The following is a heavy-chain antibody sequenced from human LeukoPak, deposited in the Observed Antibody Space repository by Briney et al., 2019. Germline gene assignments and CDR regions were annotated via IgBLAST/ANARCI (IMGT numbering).Heavy chain of an antibody. J-gene: IGHJ6*02. CDR1: GGSFSGYY. CDR3: ASMGGYYDILTGLFYYYYGMDV. V-gene: IGHV4-34*01. CDR2: INHSGST. D-gene: IGHD3-9*01. Sequence: PSETLSLTCAVYGGSFSGYYWSWIRQPPGKGLEWIGEINHSGSTNYNPSLKSRVTISVDTSKNQFSLKLSSVTAADTAVYYCASMGGYYDILTGLFYYYYGMDVWGQRTTVTVSS.